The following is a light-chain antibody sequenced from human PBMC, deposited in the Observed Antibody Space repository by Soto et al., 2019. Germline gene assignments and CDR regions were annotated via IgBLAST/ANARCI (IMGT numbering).Light chain of an antibody. J-gene: IGLJ1*01. CDR1: SSDVGSYNR. CDR2: EVN. Sequence: QSVLTQPPSVSGPPGQSVTISCPGTSSDVGSYNRVSWYQQPPGTAPKLMIYEVNNRPSGVPDRFSGSKSGNMASLTISGLQAEDEADYYCSSYTSNSTYVFGPGTKVTV. CDR3: SSYTSNSTYV. V-gene: IGLV2-18*02.